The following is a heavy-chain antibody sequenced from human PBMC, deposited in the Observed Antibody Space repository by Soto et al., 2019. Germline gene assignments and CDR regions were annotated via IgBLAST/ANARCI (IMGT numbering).Heavy chain of an antibody. Sequence: GGSLRLSCAASGFTFSSYAMSWVRQAPGKGLEWVSAISGSGGSKYYADSVKGRFTISTDNSKNTLYLQMNSLRAEDTAVYYCAKGWAAGQPSAEYFQHWGQGTLVTVSS. CDR2: ISGSGGSK. CDR3: AKGWAAGQPSAEYFQH. D-gene: IGHD6-13*01. V-gene: IGHV3-23*01. J-gene: IGHJ1*01. CDR1: GFTFSSYA.